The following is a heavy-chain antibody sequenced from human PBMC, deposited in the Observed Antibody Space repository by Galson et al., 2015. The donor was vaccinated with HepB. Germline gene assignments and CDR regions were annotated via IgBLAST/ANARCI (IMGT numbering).Heavy chain of an antibody. V-gene: IGHV4-4*07. Sequence: SETLSLTCTVSGGSISSDYWSWIRQPAGKGLEWIGRIYTIGSTNYNPSLKSRVTMSVDTSKNQFSLKLTSVTAADTAVYYCARNRVGRGGGYHYYYMDVWGNGPTVTVSS. CDR2: IYTIGST. D-gene: IGHD3-10*01. CDR1: GGSISSDY. J-gene: IGHJ6*03. CDR3: ARNRVGRGGGYHYYYMDV.